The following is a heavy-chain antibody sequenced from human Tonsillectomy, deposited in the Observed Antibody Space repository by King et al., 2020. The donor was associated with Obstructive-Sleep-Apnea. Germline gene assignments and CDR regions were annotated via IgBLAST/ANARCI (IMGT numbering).Heavy chain of an antibody. V-gene: IGHV4-31*03. CDR3: ARVVPLRRFGELSAFDY. CDR2: IYYSGST. Sequence: QLQESGPGLVKPSQTLSLTCTVSGGSISSGGYYWSWIRQHPGKGLEWIGYIYYSGSTYYNPSLKSRVTISVDTSKNQFSLKLSSVTAADTAVYYCARVVPLRRFGELSAFDYWGQGTLVTVSS. CDR1: GGSISSGGYY. J-gene: IGHJ4*02. D-gene: IGHD3-10*01.